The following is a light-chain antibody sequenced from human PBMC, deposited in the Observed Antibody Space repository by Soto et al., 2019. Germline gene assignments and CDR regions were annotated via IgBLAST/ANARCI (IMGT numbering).Light chain of an antibody. CDR3: QQHGQWPIT. Sequence: EIVLTQSPATLSLSPGERATLSCRASQSVGRNVAWYQQKPGQDHRLLIYDASNRATGIPARFSGVGSGTEFTLTISSLQTEDFATYYCQQHGQWPITFGQGTRLEI. J-gene: IGKJ5*01. CDR1: QSVGRN. V-gene: IGKV3-11*01. CDR2: DAS.